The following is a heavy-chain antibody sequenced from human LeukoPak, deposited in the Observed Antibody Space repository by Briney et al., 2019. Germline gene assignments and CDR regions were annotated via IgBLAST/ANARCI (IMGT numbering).Heavy chain of an antibody. J-gene: IGHJ4*02. V-gene: IGHV3-30*02. Sequence: GGSLRLSCAASGFTFSSYWMSWVRQAPGKGLEWVAFIRYDGSNKDYADSVKGRFTISRDNSKNTLFLQMNSLRAEDTAVYYCAKEASRGSSFAYTPIEKPYYLDYWGQGTLVTVSS. CDR3: AKEASRGSSFAYTPIEKPYYLDY. CDR1: GFTFSSYW. CDR2: IRYDGSNK. D-gene: IGHD5-18*01.